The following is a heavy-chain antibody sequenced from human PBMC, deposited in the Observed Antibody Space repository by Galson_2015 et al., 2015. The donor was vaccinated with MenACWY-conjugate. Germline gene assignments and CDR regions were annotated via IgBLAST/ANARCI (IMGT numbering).Heavy chain of an antibody. CDR3: ARENTHNYAYAIDY. D-gene: IGHD3-16*01. CDR2: IKGDGSEI. V-gene: IGHV3-7*03. CDR1: GFTFSSYA. J-gene: IGHJ4*02. Sequence: SLRLSCAVSGFTFSSYAMTWVRQAPGKGLEWVANIKGDGSEIWYVDSVKGRFTISRDNARYSLYLQMNALRAEDTAVYYCARENTHNYAYAIDYWGQGILVSVSS.